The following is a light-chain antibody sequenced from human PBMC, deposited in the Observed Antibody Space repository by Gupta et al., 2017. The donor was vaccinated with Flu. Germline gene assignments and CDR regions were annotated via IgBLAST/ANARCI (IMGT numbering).Light chain of an antibody. CDR1: HSLLNSDVRTTY. J-gene: IGKJ2*01. CDR3: MQRTEFPWT. CDR2: TLS. V-gene: IGKV2-40*01. Sequence: CRSSHSLLNSDVRTTYLDWYQQNPGQSPQLLIFTLSDRASGVPDRFSGSGAGTDFTLKISMVEAEDVGVYYCMQRTEFPWTFGQGTKLEIK.